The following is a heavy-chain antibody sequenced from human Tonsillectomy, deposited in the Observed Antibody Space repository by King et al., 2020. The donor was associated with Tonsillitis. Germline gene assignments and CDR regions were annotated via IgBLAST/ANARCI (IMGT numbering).Heavy chain of an antibody. D-gene: IGHD5-12*01. CDR1: GFTFSSYS. Sequence: VQLVESGGGLVKPGGSLRLSCVASGFTFSSYSMNWVRQAPGKGLEWVSFICTSSAYIHYADSVKGRFTISRDNAKNSLYLQLNSLRAEDTAVYYCARDGWLLWGQGTLVTVSS. V-gene: IGHV3-21*01. J-gene: IGHJ4*02. CDR2: ICTSSAYI. CDR3: ARDGWLL.